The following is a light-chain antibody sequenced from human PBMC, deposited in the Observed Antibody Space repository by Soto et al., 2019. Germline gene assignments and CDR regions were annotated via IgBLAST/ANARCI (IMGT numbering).Light chain of an antibody. CDR3: QQYNTYSGT. J-gene: IGKJ1*01. CDR1: QSFSGW. CDR2: SAS. Sequence: DIQMTQSPSTLSASVGDRVTITCRASQSFSGWLAWYQQKPGKAPKLLIYSASSLESGVPSRFSGSGSGTEFTLTISSLQPDDFATYFCQQYNTYSGTFGQGTKVEIK. V-gene: IGKV1-5*03.